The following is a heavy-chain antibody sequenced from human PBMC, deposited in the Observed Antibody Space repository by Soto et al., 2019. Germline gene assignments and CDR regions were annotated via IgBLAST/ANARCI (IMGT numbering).Heavy chain of an antibody. CDR1: GFTFSEYS. V-gene: IGHV3-64D*06. CDR2: ISSDGDIT. Sequence: GVLRLSCSASGFTFSEYSMHWVRQAPGKGLQYVSTISSDGDITYCADSVKGRFTISRDNSKNTLYLQMNSLRPEDTAVYYCVKVSTFYDILTGYYSTNFFDPWGQGTLVTVSS. CDR3: VKVSTFYDILTGYYSTNFFDP. D-gene: IGHD3-9*01. J-gene: IGHJ5*02.